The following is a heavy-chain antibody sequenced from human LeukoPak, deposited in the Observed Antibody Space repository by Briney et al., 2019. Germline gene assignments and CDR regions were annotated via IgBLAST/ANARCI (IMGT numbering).Heavy chain of an antibody. D-gene: IGHD2-15*01. CDR1: GGSISSGSYY. CDR3: ARESALYCSGGSCYRVSFDY. J-gene: IGHJ4*02. Sequence: SETLSLTCTVSGGSISSGSYYWSWIRQPAGKGPEWIGRIYTSGSTNYNPSLKSRVTISVDTSKNQFSLKLSSVTAADTAVYYCARESALYCSGGSCYRVSFDYWGQGTLVTVSS. V-gene: IGHV4-61*02. CDR2: IYTSGST.